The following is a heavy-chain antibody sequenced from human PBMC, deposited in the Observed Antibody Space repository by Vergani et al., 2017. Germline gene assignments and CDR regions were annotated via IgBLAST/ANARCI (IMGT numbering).Heavy chain of an antibody. J-gene: IGHJ4*02. D-gene: IGHD4-11*01. CDR3: ARLLLYSNYGPYYLDY. V-gene: IGHV4-31*01. Sequence: QVQLQESGPGLVKPSQTLSLTCTVSGGSISSGGYYWSWIRQHPGKGLEWIGYIYYGGSTYYNPSLKSLVTISVDTSKDQFSLKLSSVTAADTAVYYWARLLLYSNYGPYYLDYWGQGTLVTVSS. CDR1: GGSISSGGYY. CDR2: IYYGGST.